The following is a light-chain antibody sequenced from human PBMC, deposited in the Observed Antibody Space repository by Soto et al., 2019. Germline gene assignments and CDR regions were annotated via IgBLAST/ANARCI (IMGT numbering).Light chain of an antibody. CDR2: DVS. Sequence: QSALTQPRSVSGSPGQSVTISCTGTSSDFGGYNYVSWYQHHPGKAPKLMIYDVSERPSGVPDRFSGSKSGNTASLPISGLQAEDEADYYCCSYAGTFYVFGTGTKVTVL. CDR3: CSYAGTFYV. CDR1: SSDFGGYNY. V-gene: IGLV2-11*01. J-gene: IGLJ1*01.